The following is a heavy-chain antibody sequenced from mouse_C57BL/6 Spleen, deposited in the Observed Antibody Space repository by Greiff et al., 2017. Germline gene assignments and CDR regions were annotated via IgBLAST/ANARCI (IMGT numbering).Heavy chain of an antibody. CDR3: AATMVTRKAKGY. D-gene: IGHD2-2*01. Sequence: EVQLQQSGPELVKPGASVKMSCKASGYTFTDYNMHWVKQSHGKSLEWIGYINPNNGGTSYNQKFKGKATLTVNKSSSTAYMELRSLTSEDSAVYYCAATMVTRKAKGYWGQGATVTVAS. CDR1: GYTFTDYN. CDR2: INPNNGGT. J-gene: IGHJ4*01. V-gene: IGHV1-22*01.